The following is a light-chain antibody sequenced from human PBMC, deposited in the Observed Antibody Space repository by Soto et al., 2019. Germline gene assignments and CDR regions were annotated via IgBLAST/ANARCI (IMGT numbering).Light chain of an antibody. Sequence: EIVVTMSVGTVSLSTGERATLSCRASQSVSSSYLAWYQQKPGQPPRLLIYGASSRATGIPDRFSGSGSGTDFTLTISRLEPEDFAVFYCPHYDSLPITFCQGTRLEIK. J-gene: IGKJ5*01. CDR2: GAS. V-gene: IGKV3-20*01. CDR3: PHYDSLPIT. CDR1: QSVSSSY.